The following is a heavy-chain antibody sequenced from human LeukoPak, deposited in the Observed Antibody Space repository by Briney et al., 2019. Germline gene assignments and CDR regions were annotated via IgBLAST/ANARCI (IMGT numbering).Heavy chain of an antibody. CDR3: AKDMTTVTISWFDP. D-gene: IGHD4-11*01. CDR2: ISGSVGST. J-gene: IGHJ5*02. Sequence: QAGGSLRLSCAASGFTFSSYAMSWVRQAPGKGLEWVSAISGSVGSTYYADSVKGRFTISRDNSKNTLYLQMNSLRAEDTAVYYCAKDMTTVTISWFDPWGQGTLVTVSS. CDR1: GFTFSSYA. V-gene: IGHV3-23*01.